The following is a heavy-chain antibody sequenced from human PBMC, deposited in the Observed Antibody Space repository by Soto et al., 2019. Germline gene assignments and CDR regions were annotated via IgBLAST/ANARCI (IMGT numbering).Heavy chain of an antibody. D-gene: IGHD3-22*01. CDR1: GGSISSYY. J-gene: IGHJ3*02. CDR3: ARHGGTPYYYDSSGSYFGGLGTFDI. V-gene: IGHV4-59*08. CDR2: IYYSGST. Sequence: SETLSLTCTVSGGSISSYYWSWIRQPPGKGLEWIGYIYYSGSTNYNPSLKSRVTVSLDTSKNQFSLRLSSVTAADTAVYYCARHGGTPYYYDSSGSYFGGLGTFDIWGQGTMVTVSS.